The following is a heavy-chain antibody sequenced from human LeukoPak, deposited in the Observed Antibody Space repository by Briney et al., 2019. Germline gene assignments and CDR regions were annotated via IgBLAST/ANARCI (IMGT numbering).Heavy chain of an antibody. D-gene: IGHD3-10*01. J-gene: IGHJ3*02. CDR1: GFTFSSYW. CDR3: AREFKVVRGVIETIVAFDI. CDR2: INSDGSST. Sequence: PGGSLRLSCVASGFTFSSYWMRWVRQAPGKGLVWVSRINSDGSSTKCADSVKGRFTISRDNAKNSLYLQMNSLRAEDTAVYYCAREFKVVRGVIETIVAFDIWGQGTMVTVSS. V-gene: IGHV3-74*03.